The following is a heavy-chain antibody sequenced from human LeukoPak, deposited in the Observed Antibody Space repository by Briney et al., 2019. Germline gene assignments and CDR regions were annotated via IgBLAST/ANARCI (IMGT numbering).Heavy chain of an antibody. CDR1: GFTFSTYW. V-gene: IGHV3-7*01. Sequence: GGSLRLSCAASGFTFSTYWMSWVHQAPGKGLEWVANIKQDGSEKYYVDSVKGRFTISRDNAKNSLYLQMNSLRAEDTAVYYCARDLKRRVYYDSSGSDDAFDIWGQGTMVTVSS. J-gene: IGHJ3*02. D-gene: IGHD3-22*01. CDR2: IKQDGSEK. CDR3: ARDLKRRVYYDSSGSDDAFDI.